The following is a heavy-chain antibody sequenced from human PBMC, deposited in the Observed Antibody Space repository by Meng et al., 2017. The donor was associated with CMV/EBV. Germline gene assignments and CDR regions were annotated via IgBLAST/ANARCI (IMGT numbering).Heavy chain of an antibody. J-gene: IGHJ4*02. CDR1: GWSCSRCY. CDR2: INQSGST. CDR3: ARGGIAAAGPFDY. V-gene: IGHV4-34*01. D-gene: IGHD6-13*01. Sequence: QAGAEGLLNPYETRTHTGAGYGWSCSRCYWSLIRQPPGKGLEWIGEINQSGSTNYNPSLKSRVTISVDTSKNQFSLKLSSVTAADTAVYYCARGGIAAAGPFDYWGQGTLVTVSS.